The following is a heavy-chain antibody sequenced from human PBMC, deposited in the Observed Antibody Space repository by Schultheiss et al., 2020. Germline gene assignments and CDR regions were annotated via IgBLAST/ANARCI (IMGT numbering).Heavy chain of an antibody. D-gene: IGHD7-27*01. CDR2: IYSGGST. CDR3: ARDTEQTGDPTGYYGMDV. CDR1: GFTFSSYS. J-gene: IGHJ6*02. V-gene: IGHV3-53*01. Sequence: GGSLRLSCAASGFTFSSYSMNWVRQAPGKGLEWVSVIYSGGSTYYADSVKGRLTISRDNSRNTLYLQMNSLRAEDTAVYYCARDTEQTGDPTGYYGMDVWGQGTTVTVYS.